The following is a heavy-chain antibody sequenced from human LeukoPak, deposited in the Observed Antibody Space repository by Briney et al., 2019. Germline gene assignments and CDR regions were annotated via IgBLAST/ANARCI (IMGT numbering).Heavy chain of an antibody. CDR2: IYYDGSNI. V-gene: IGHV3-33*01. CDR3: ARDRDSSSSFDY. D-gene: IGHD6-6*01. CDR1: EFTFTTYG. Sequence: GGSLRLSCAASEFTFTTYGMHWVRQAPGKRLEWVAFIYYDGSNIYYADYVKGRFTISRDISKNTLYLQIDSLRAEDTAIYYCARDRDSSSSFDYWGQGTLVTVSS. J-gene: IGHJ4*02.